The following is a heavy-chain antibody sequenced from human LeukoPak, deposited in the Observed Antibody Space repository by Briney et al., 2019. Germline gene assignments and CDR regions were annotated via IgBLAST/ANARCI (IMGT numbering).Heavy chain of an antibody. J-gene: IGHJ4*02. D-gene: IGHD2-15*01. CDR2: IYYSGNA. CDR1: GGSISSSTYY. V-gene: IGHV4-39*01. CDR3: ARVAHDLYPYYFDY. Sequence: SETLSLTCTVSGGSISSSTYYWGWIRQPPGKGLEWIGNIYYSGNAYHNPSLKSRVTISVDTSKNQFSLRLSSVTAADTAVYYCARVAHDLYPYYFDYWGQGTLVTVSS.